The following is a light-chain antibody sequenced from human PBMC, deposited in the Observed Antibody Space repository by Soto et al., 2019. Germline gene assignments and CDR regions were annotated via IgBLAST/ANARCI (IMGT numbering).Light chain of an antibody. CDR2: EVM. CDR1: SSDVGGYNY. J-gene: IGLJ2*01. V-gene: IGLV2-8*01. Sequence: QSVLTQPPSTSGSPGQSVTISCTGTSSDVGGYNYVSWYQQHPGKAPKLMIYEVMKRPSGVPDRFSGSKSGNTASLTVSGLQAEDEAEYFCISYAGNNNLVFGGGTKLTVL. CDR3: ISYAGNNNLV.